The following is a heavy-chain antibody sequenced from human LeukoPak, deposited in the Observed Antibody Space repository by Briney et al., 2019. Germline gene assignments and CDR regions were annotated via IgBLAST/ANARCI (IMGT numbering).Heavy chain of an antibody. J-gene: IGHJ4*02. CDR1: GGSISSSSYY. D-gene: IGHD3-3*01. CDR2: IYYSGST. V-gene: IGHV4-39*07. CDR3: ASASFWSSDY. Sequence: PSETLSLTCTVSGGSISSSSYYWGWIRQPPGKGLEWIGSIYYSGSTYYNPSLKSRVTISVDRSKNQFSLKLSSATAADTAVYYCASASFWSSDYWGQGTLVTVSS.